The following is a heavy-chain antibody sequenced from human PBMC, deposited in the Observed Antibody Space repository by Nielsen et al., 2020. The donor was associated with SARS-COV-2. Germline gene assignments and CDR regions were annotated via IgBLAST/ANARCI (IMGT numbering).Heavy chain of an antibody. Sequence: WIRQPPGKGLEWVGYVFYTGSTYYNPSLKSRTTISVDTSKSQFSLKVTSVTAADTAVYYCAREVIAPRPDGDYNYYMDVWGNGTTVTVSS. V-gene: IGHV4-30-4*01. J-gene: IGHJ6*03. CDR2: VFYTGST. D-gene: IGHD6-6*01. CDR3: AREVIAPRPDGDYNYYMDV.